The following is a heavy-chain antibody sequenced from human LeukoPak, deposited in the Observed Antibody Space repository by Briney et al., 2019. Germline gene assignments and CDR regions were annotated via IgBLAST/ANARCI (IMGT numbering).Heavy chain of an antibody. J-gene: IGHJ4*02. V-gene: IGHV3-30*04. CDR2: IADDGSTK. Sequence: PGGSLRLSCGGSGFTFSRFAMHWVRQAPGKGLEWVAVIADDGSTKYYADSVKGRFTISRDNSKGTLHLEMNSLRPEDTAVYYCARDRGYSYAYDPDANWGQGTLVTVSS. CDR1: GFTFSRFA. D-gene: IGHD3-16*01. CDR3: ARDRGYSYAYDPDAN.